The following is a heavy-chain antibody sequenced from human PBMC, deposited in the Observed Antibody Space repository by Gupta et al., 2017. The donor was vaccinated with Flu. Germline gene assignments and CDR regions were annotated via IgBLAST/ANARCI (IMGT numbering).Heavy chain of an antibody. D-gene: IGHD1-26*01. V-gene: IGHV1-8*01. CDR1: GYTFTNYD. Sequence: QVQLVQSGAEVEKPGASVKVSCKASGYTFTNYDIHWVRQATGQGLEWMGWMNPNSGNTGYAQKFQGRVTMTRNTSISTAYMELSSLRSEDTAVYYCARGRSVWELTAHLDYWGQGTLVTVSS. CDR2: MNPNSGNT. J-gene: IGHJ4*02. CDR3: ARGRSVWELTAHLDY.